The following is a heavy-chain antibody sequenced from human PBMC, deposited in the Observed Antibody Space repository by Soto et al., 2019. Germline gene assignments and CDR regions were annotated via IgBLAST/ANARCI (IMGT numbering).Heavy chain of an antibody. D-gene: IGHD3-22*01. J-gene: IGHJ1*01. CDR3: AKEVYYDSSGYYRLGSGYFQH. CDR2: ISYDGSNK. CDR1: GFTFSSYG. Sequence: SGGSLRLSCAASGFTFSSYGMHWVRQAPGKGLEWVAVISYDGSNKYYADSVKGRFTISRDNSKNTLYLQMNSLRAEDTAVYYCAKEVYYDSSGYYRLGSGYFQHWGQGTLVTVSS. V-gene: IGHV3-30*18.